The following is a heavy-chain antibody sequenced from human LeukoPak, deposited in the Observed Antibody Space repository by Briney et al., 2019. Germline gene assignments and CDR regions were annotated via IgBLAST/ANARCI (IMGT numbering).Heavy chain of an antibody. Sequence: PGGSLRLSCAASGFTFSSYGMHWVRQAPGKGLEWVAVIWYDGSNKYYADSVKGRFTISRDNSKNTLYPQMNSLRAEDTAVYYCAKGGFSSGYYLGINAFDIWGQGTMVTVSS. CDR2: IWYDGSNK. V-gene: IGHV3-33*06. D-gene: IGHD3-22*01. CDR3: AKGGFSSGYYLGINAFDI. J-gene: IGHJ3*02. CDR1: GFTFSSYG.